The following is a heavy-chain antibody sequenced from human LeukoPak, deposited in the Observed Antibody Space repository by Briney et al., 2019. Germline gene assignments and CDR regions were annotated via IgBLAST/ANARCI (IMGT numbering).Heavy chain of an antibody. Sequence: TSGTLSLTCTVSGGSVSSGYYYWSWIRQSPGRGLEWIGNMYYSGTTTYNPSLKSRVTISRDTSKNQFSLNLSSVTSLDTALYYCARDRGWEVFDYWGQGILVTVSS. J-gene: IGHJ4*02. V-gene: IGHV4-61*01. CDR3: ARDRGWEVFDY. CDR1: GGSVSSGYYY. D-gene: IGHD1-26*01. CDR2: MYYSGTT.